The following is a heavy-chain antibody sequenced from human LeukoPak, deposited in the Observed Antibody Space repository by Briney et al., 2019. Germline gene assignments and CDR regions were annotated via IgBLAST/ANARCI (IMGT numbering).Heavy chain of an antibody. J-gene: IGHJ4*02. CDR3: ARDAVDMYSSGVDGGY. CDR2: IIPILGIA. D-gene: IGHD6-19*01. CDR1: GGTFSSYA. Sequence: SVKVSCKASGGTFSSYAISWGRQAPEQGLEWMGRIIPILGIANYAQKFQGRVMITADKYTSTAYMELSSLRSEDTAVFYCARDAVDMYSSGVDGGYWGQGTLVTVSS. V-gene: IGHV1-69*04.